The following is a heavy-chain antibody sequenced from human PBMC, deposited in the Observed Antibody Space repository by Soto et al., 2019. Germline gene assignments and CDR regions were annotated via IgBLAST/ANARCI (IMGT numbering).Heavy chain of an antibody. J-gene: IGHJ4*02. CDR3: ARDGRNYYGSGTVDY. D-gene: IGHD3-10*01. Sequence: QVQLQESGPALVKPSQTLSLTCTVSGGSISSGGYYWSWIRQHPGKGLEWIGYIYYSGSTYYNPSLKSRVTISVDTSKNQFSLKLSSVTAADTAVYYCARDGRNYYGSGTVDYWGQGTLVTVSS. CDR2: IYYSGST. V-gene: IGHV4-31*03. CDR1: GGSISSGGYY.